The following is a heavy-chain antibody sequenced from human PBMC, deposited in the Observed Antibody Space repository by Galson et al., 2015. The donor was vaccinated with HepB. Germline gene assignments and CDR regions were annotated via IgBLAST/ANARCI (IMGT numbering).Heavy chain of an antibody. Sequence: SLRLSCAASGFSFNNYAMHWVRQAPGKGLEWLAFISGDGSNIYYADSVEGRFTISRDNYRNTLHLQMNSLRPEDMGVYYCARDLLRDRGTWSHDWGQGTLVTVSS. CDR3: ARDLLRDRGTWSHD. J-gene: IGHJ4*01. CDR2: ISGDGSNI. V-gene: IGHV3-30*04. CDR1: GFSFNNYA. D-gene: IGHD1-26*01.